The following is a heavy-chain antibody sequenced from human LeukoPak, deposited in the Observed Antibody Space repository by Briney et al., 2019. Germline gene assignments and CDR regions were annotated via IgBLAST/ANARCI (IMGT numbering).Heavy chain of an antibody. CDR2: INHSGST. Sequence: PSETLSLTCAVYGGSFSGYYWSWIRQPPGKGLEWIGEINHSGSTNYNPSLKSRVTISVDTSKNQFSLKLSSVTAADTAVYYCARAAAGSSGWPFDYWGQGTLVTVSS. V-gene: IGHV4-34*01. CDR3: ARAAAGSSGWPFDY. D-gene: IGHD6-19*01. J-gene: IGHJ4*02. CDR1: GGSFSGYY.